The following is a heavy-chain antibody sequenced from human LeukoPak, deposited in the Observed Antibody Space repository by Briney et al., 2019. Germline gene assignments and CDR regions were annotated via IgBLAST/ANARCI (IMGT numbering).Heavy chain of an antibody. CDR2: ISAQHGQT. D-gene: IGHD3-9*01. V-gene: IGHV1-18*01. CDR3: ARDAALRYFDWLLSRDYYFDY. Sequence: ASVKVSCKTSGYSENFYGITWVRQVAGQGLEWMGWISAQHGQTAYAPNSQDRVTMTTDTYTNTAYMELRSLRSDDTAVYYCARDAALRYFDWLLSRDYYFDYWGQGTLVTVSS. CDR1: GYSENFYG. J-gene: IGHJ4*02.